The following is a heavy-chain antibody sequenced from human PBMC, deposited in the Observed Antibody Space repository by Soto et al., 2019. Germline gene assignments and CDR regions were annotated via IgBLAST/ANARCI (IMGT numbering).Heavy chain of an antibody. CDR2: IWYDGSNK. CDR3: ARHGNYDFGRFDP. CDR1: GFTFSSYG. V-gene: IGHV3-33*01. J-gene: IGHJ5*02. Sequence: GGSLRLSCAASGFTFSSYGMHWVRQAPGKGLGWVAVIWYDGSNKYYADSVKGRFTISRDNSKNTLYLQMNSLRAEDTAVYYCARHGNYDFGRFDPWGQGTLVTVSS. D-gene: IGHD3-3*01.